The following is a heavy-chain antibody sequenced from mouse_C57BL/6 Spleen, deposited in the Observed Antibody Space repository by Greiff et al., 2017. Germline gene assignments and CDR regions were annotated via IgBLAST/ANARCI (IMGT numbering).Heavy chain of an antibody. V-gene: IGHV1-64*01. CDR1: GYTFTSYW. D-gene: IGHD1-1*01. J-gene: IGHJ3*01. Sequence: QVQLQQPGAELVKPGASVKLSCKASGYTFTSYWMHWVKQRPGQGLEWIGMIHPNSGSTNYNEKFKSKATLTVDKSSSTAYMQLSSLTSEDSAVYYCARRGDGSSLWFAYWGQGTLVTVSA. CDR3: ARRGDGSSLWFAY. CDR2: IHPNSGST.